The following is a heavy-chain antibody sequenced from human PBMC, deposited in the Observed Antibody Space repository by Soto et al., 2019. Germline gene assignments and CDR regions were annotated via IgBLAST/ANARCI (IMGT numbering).Heavy chain of an antibody. CDR1: GGSISSSSDY. CDR2: IYYSGST. CDR3: ARHRLLTPPVY. D-gene: IGHD1-26*01. V-gene: IGHV4-39*01. J-gene: IGHJ4*02. Sequence: QLQLPESGPGLVKPSETLSLTCTVSGGSISSSSDYWGWIRQPPGKGLEWIGSIYYSGSTYYNPSLKRRVSISVDKSKNQFSRKLSSVTAADTAVYYCARHRLLTPPVYWGQGTLVTVSS.